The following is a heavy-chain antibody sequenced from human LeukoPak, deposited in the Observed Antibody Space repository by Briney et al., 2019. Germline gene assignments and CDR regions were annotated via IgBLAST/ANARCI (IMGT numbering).Heavy chain of an antibody. CDR2: ISAYNGNT. V-gene: IGHV1-18*01. J-gene: IGHJ4*02. D-gene: IGHD6-19*01. Sequence: GASVTVSCKASGYTFTSYGISWARQAPGQGLEWMGWISAYNGNTNYAQKVQGRVTMTTDTSTSTAYMELRSLKSDDTAVYYCARGGNGWSFDYWGQGTLVTVSS. CDR1: GYTFTSYG. CDR3: ARGGNGWSFDY.